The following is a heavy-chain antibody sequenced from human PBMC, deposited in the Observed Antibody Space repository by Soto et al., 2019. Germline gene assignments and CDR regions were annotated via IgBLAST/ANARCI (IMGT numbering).Heavy chain of an antibody. CDR2: ISYGGGTT. J-gene: IGHJ5*02. D-gene: IGHD3-22*01. V-gene: IGHV3-23*01. Sequence: PGGSLRLSYAASEFTFSNYAMSWVRQAPGKGLEWVSAISYGGGTTYYADSVKGRFTISRDNSKNTLYLQMNSLRAEDTAVYYCAKNPGYYYDSTGYHFDPWGPGTLVTVSS. CDR3: AKNPGYYYDSTGYHFDP. CDR1: EFTFSNYA.